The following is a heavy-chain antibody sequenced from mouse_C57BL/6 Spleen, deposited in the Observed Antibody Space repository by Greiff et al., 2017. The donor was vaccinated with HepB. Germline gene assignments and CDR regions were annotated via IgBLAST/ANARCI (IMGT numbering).Heavy chain of an antibody. J-gene: IGHJ3*01. Sequence: QVQLKQSGAELVRPGASVTLSCKASGYTFTDYEMHWVKQTPVHGLEWIGAIDPETGGTAYNQKFKGKAILTADKSSSTAYMELRSLTSEDSAVYNCTSPDWFAYWGQVTLGTVSA. V-gene: IGHV1-15*01. CDR3: TSPDWFAY. CDR1: GYTFTDYE. CDR2: IDPETGGT.